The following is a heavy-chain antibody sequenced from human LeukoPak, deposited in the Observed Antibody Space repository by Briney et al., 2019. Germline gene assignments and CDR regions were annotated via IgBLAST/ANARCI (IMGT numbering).Heavy chain of an antibody. CDR3: ARGGGLDV. CDR2: ISYDGSNK. V-gene: IGHV3-30-3*01. Sequence: GRSLRLSCAASGFTFSSYAMHWVRQAPGKGLEWVAVISYDGSNKYYADSVKGRFTISRDNSKNTLYLQMSNLRAEDTAVYFCARGGGLDVWGQGATVTVFS. J-gene: IGHJ6*02. CDR1: GFTFSSYA. D-gene: IGHD3-16*01.